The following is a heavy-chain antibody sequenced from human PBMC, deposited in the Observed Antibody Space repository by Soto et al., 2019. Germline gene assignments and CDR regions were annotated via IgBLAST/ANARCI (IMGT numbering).Heavy chain of an antibody. D-gene: IGHD5-12*01. V-gene: IGHV3-11*06. J-gene: IGHJ4*02. CDR3: ARDTGGWLQFGIDY. CDR2: ISSSSSYT. CDR1: GFTCSDYY. Sequence: SLRLSCSASGFTCSDYYMSWIRQAPGKGLEWVSYISSSSSYTNYADSVKGRFTISRDNAKNSLYLQMNSLRAEDTAVYYCARDTGGWLQFGIDYWGQGALVTVSS.